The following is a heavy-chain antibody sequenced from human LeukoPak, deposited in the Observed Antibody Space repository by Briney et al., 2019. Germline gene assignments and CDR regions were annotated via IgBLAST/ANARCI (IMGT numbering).Heavy chain of an antibody. D-gene: IGHD3-9*01. Sequence: SETLSLTCAVYGGSFSDYYWSWIRQPPGKGLEWIGEINHSGSTNYNPSLKSRVTISVDTPKNQFSLKLSSVTAADTAVYYCARVGYYNGFDYWGQGTLVTVSS. CDR1: GGSFSDYY. CDR2: INHSGST. J-gene: IGHJ4*02. V-gene: IGHV4-34*01. CDR3: ARVGYYNGFDY.